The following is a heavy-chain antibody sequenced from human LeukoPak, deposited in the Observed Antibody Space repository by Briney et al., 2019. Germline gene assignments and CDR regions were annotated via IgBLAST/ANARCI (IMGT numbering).Heavy chain of an antibody. J-gene: IGHJ4*02. Sequence: RPGGSLRLSCAASGFTFYDYGLSWVRQVPGKGLEWVSGINWNGGSTVYADSVKGRFTISRDNAKKSLYLQMNSLRAEDTALYHCARGSGTYRQYFDYWGQGTLVTVSS. V-gene: IGHV3-20*01. D-gene: IGHD1-26*01. CDR3: ARGSGTYRQYFDY. CDR1: GFTFYDYG. CDR2: INWNGGST.